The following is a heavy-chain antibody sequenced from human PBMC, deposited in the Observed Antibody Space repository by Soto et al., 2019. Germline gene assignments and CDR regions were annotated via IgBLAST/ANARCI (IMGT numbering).Heavy chain of an antibody. CDR1: GGSISSYY. CDR2: IYTSGST. CDR3: ARDRGSSGQRAFDI. V-gene: IGHV4-4*07. Sequence: PSETLSLTCTVSGGSISSYYWSWIRQPAGKGLEWIGRIYTSGSTNYNPSLKSRVTMSVDTSKNQFSLKLSSVTAADTAVYYCARDRGSSGQRAFDIWGQGTMVTVSS. J-gene: IGHJ3*02. D-gene: IGHD3-22*01.